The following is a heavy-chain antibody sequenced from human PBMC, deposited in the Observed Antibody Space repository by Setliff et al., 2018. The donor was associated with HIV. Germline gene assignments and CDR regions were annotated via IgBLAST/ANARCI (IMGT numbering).Heavy chain of an antibody. CDR2: INSDGSST. V-gene: IGHV3-74*03. CDR1: GFTFSSHW. CDR3: ARDDCSSISCNGKSGFQH. J-gene: IGHJ1*01. D-gene: IGHD2-2*01. Sequence: GGSLRLSCAASGFTFSSHWMHWVRQAPGKGLVWVSHINSDGSSTTYADSVMGRFTISRDNAKNTLYLQMNSLRAEDTAVYYCARDDCSSISCNGKSGFQHWGQGTLVTVS.